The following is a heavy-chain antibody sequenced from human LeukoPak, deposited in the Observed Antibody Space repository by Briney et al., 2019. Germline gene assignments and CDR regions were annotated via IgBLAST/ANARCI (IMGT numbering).Heavy chain of an antibody. V-gene: IGHV4-59*08. CDR3: AKPARWAQDFDY. Sequence: SETLSLTCTVSCGSIISYYWSWIRQPPGKGLEWIGYIYYTGSTNYNPSLKSRVTISVDTSKNQFSLRLSSVTAADTAVYYCAKPARWAQDFDYWGQGTLVTVSS. CDR1: CGSIISYY. J-gene: IGHJ4*02. D-gene: IGHD5-24*01. CDR2: IYYTGST.